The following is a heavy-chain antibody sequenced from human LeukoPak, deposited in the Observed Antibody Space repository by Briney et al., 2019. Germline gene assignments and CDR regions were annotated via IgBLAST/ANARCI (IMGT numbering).Heavy chain of an antibody. Sequence: ASVKVSCKASGYTFTGYYMHWVRQAPGQGLEWMGGIIPIFGTANYAQKFQGRVTITTDESTSTAYMELSSLRSEDTAVYYCARVRSGSYYFDYWGQGTLVTVSS. V-gene: IGHV1-69*05. D-gene: IGHD1-26*01. CDR3: ARVRSGSYYFDY. CDR1: GYTFTGYY. CDR2: IIPIFGTA. J-gene: IGHJ4*02.